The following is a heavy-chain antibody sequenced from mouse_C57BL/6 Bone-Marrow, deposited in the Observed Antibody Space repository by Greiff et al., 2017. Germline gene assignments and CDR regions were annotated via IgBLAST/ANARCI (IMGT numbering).Heavy chain of an antibody. CDR2: INPGSGGT. CDR1: GYAFTNYL. V-gene: IGHV1-54*01. CDR3: ARPGSSPYYFDY. D-gene: IGHD1-1*01. J-gene: IGHJ2*01. Sequence: VQLQQSGAELVRPGTSVKVSCKASGYAFTNYLIEWVKQRPGQGLEWIGVINPGSGGTNYNEKFKGKATLTADKSSSTAYMQLSSLTSEDSAVXFCARPGSSPYYFDYWGQGTTLTVSS.